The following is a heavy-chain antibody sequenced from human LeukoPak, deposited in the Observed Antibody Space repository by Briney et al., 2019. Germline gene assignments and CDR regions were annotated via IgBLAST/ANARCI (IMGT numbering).Heavy chain of an antibody. Sequence: GASVKVSCKASGYTFSNYGISWVRQAPGQGLEWMGWISGYNGNTNYAQKFQGRVTMTTDTSTTTAYMELRSLRSDDTAVYYCARGRVRFGELFDSFDYWGQGTLVTVSS. V-gene: IGHV1-18*01. CDR3: ARGRVRFGELFDSFDY. D-gene: IGHD3-10*01. CDR1: GYTFSNYG. J-gene: IGHJ4*02. CDR2: ISGYNGNT.